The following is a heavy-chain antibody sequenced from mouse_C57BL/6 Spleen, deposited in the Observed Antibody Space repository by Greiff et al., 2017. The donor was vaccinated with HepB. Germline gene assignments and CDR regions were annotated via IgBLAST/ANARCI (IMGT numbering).Heavy chain of an antibody. CDR2: IYPYNGVS. D-gene: IGHD1-1*01. V-gene: IGHV1-31*01. J-gene: IGHJ2*01. CDR3: ARDYYGKSFDY. CDR1: GYSFTGYY. Sequence: EVKLMESGPELVKPGASVKISCKASGYSFTGYYMHWVKQSHGNILDWIGYIYPYNGVSSYNQKFKGKATLTVDKSSSTAYMELRSLTSEDSAVYYCARDYYGKSFDYWGQGTTLTVSS.